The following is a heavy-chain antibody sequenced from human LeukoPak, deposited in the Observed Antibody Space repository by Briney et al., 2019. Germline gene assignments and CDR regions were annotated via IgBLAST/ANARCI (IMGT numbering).Heavy chain of an antibody. J-gene: IGHJ4*02. CDR2: IYTGGTT. CDR3: ARDVAAPGGVYFDY. Sequence: GGSLRLSCAASGFTVSSNSMSWVRQAPGKGLVWVSVIYTGGTTYYADSVKGRFTISRDNSKNTLYLQMNSLRAEDTAVYYCARDVAAPGGVYFDYWGQGTLVTVSS. CDR1: GFTVSSNS. D-gene: IGHD3-16*01. V-gene: IGHV3-66*01.